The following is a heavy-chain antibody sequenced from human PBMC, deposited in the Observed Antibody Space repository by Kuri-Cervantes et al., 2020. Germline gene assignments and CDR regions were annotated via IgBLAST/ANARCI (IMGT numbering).Heavy chain of an antibody. CDR1: GFTFSGYW. CDR3: ARAITMFRGVILYYFDY. Sequence: GESLKISCAASGFTFSGYWMTWVRQAPGKGLEWVANIKQDGSEKYYVDSAKGRFTISRDNAKNTLYLQMNSLRAEDTAVYYCARAITMFRGVILYYFDYWGQGALVTVSS. D-gene: IGHD3-10*01. V-gene: IGHV3-7*01. J-gene: IGHJ4*02. CDR2: IKQDGSEK.